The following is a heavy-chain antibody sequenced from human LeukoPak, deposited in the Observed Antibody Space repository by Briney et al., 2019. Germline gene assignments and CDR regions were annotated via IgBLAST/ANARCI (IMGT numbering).Heavy chain of an antibody. Sequence: GRSQRPSCVPSGSSFSNSAMNWARQAPGKWLEWVSSISGPGVYTNYADSVKGRFTICRDNSKNTVYLQMNALRAEDTAVYYWASGWGMDVGGQGTTVTVSS. J-gene: IGHJ6*02. V-gene: IGHV3-23*01. CDR1: GSSFSNSA. CDR2: ISGPGVYT. D-gene: IGHD2-15*01. CDR3: ASGWGMDV.